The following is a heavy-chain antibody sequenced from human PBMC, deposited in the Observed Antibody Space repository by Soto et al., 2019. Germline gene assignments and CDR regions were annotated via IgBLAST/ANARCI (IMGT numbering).Heavy chain of an antibody. CDR1: GFTFNNYA. Sequence: EVQLLESGGGLVQPGGSLRLSCAASGFTFNNYAMSWVRQAPGKGLEWVSVISGSGQRTSYADSVKGRFTVSRDNSKNTVDLHMKSLRAEDTAVYYWAKDSYHGSGSYLTPYYFDSWGQGTLITVSS. CDR3: AKDSYHGSGSYLTPYYFDS. D-gene: IGHD3-10*01. V-gene: IGHV3-23*01. CDR2: ISGSGQRT. J-gene: IGHJ4*02.